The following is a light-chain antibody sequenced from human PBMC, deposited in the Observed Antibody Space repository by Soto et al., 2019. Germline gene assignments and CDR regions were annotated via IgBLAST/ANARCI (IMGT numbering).Light chain of an antibody. CDR3: QQSYSWPYT. Sequence: DILLTQSPATLSLSPGERATLSCWASQSVSNCLAWYQQKPGRPPRLLIYDIFNRATGTPTSFSGSGFGTNFTLSISSLEPEDFAVYYCQQSYSWPYTFGQGTKLEIK. J-gene: IGKJ2*01. CDR1: QSVSNC. CDR2: DIF. V-gene: IGKV3-11*01.